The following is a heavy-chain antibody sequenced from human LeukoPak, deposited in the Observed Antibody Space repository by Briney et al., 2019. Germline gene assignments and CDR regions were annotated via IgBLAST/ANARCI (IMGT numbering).Heavy chain of an antibody. J-gene: IGHJ6*03. Sequence: SETLSLTCTASGGSISSYYWSWIRQPAGKGLEWIGRIYTSGSTNYNPSLKSRVTMSVDTSKNQFSLKLSSVTAADTAVYYCARGLVWWSYRPVYYYMDVWGKGTTVTVSS. V-gene: IGHV4-4*07. D-gene: IGHD3-16*02. CDR1: GGSISSYY. CDR2: IYTSGST. CDR3: ARGLVWWSYRPVYYYMDV.